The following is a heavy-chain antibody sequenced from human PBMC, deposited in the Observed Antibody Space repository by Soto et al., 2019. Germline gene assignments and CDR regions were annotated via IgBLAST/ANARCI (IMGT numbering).Heavy chain of an antibody. V-gene: IGHV1-3*01. CDR1: GYTFTSYA. Sequence: ASVKVSCKASGYTFTSYAMHWVRQAPGQRLEWMGWINAGNGNTKYSQKFQGRVTITRDTSASTAYMELSSLRSEDTAVYHCARDRALTIFGVARKGPWFDPWGQGTLVTVSS. CDR2: INAGNGNT. J-gene: IGHJ5*02. CDR3: ARDRALTIFGVARKGPWFDP. D-gene: IGHD3-3*01.